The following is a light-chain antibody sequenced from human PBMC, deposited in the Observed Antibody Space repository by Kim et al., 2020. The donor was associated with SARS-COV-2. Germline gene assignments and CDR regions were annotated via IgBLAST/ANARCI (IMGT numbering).Light chain of an antibody. J-gene: IGLJ1*01. CDR1: NIGSKS. CDR3: QVWDTPSDHYV. V-gene: IGLV3-21*03. Sequence: APGKTAAITCGGNNIGSKSVQWYQQKPGQAPVLVIYDVRDRPSGIAERFSGSNSGNTATLTISRVEAGDEADYFCQVWDTPSDHYVFATGTKVTVL. CDR2: DVR.